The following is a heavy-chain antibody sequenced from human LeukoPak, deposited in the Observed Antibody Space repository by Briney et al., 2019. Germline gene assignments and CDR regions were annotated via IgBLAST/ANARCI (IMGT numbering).Heavy chain of an antibody. Sequence: PGGSLRLSCAVSGFTFSSYRMNWVRQAPGKGLEWVSSISSSSTYIYSADSVKGRFTISRDNAKNSLYLQMSSLRVEDTAVYYCARDGAPDAHCSSSSCAIRWGQGTLVTVSS. CDR2: ISSSSTYI. CDR3: ARDGAPDAHCSSSSCAIR. D-gene: IGHD2-2*01. CDR1: GFTFSSYR. V-gene: IGHV3-21*01. J-gene: IGHJ4*02.